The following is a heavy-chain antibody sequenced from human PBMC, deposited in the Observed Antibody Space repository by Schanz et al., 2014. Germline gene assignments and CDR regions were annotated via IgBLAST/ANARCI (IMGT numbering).Heavy chain of an antibody. D-gene: IGHD1-1*01. V-gene: IGHV4-30-4*07. J-gene: IGHJ6*02. CDR1: GGSISSGGYS. CDR2: IHSSGST. CDR3: AGLEVSRGDDI. Sequence: QVQLEESGPGLVKPSQTLSLTCAVSGGSISSGGYSWSWIRQPPGKGLEWIGYIHSSGSTIYNPTCKSRIAIAIDRSKKHFSLKLNTVTAADTAVYFCAGLEVSRGDDIWGQGTTVTVSS.